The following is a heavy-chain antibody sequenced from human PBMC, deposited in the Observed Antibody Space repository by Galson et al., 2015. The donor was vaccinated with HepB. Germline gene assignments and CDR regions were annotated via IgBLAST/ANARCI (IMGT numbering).Heavy chain of an antibody. Sequence: SLRLSCAASGVTFSDYSMEWVRQGPGKGLDWVGRVRHKARRYTTDYVPSVGARFTLSRDDSKNSLYLKMDSLKTEDTAVYYCSRTLPGIDLDYWGQGTLVTVSS. CDR3: SRTLPGIDLDY. CDR2: VRHKARRYTT. V-gene: IGHV3-72*01. D-gene: IGHD3-3*02. J-gene: IGHJ4*02. CDR1: GVTFSDYS.